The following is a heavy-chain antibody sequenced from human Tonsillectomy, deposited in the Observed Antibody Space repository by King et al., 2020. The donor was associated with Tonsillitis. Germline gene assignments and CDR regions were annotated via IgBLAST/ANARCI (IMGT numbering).Heavy chain of an antibody. D-gene: IGHD2-15*01. CDR3: VGDSCSGGSCYLEY. J-gene: IGHJ4*02. CDR2: ISAYNGNT. V-gene: IGHV1-18*04. Sequence: QLVQSGAEVKKPGASVKVSCKASGYTFTSYGISWVRQAPGQGLEWMGWISAYNGNTNYAQKLQGRVTMTTDTSTSTAYMELRSLRSDDTAVYYCVGDSCSGGSCYLEYWGQGTLVTVSS. CDR1: GYTFTSYG.